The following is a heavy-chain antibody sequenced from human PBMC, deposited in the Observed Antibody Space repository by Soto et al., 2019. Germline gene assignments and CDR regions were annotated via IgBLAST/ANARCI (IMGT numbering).Heavy chain of an antibody. J-gene: IGHJ6*03. CDR3: ARASVGSYYMDV. V-gene: IGHV3-13*01. CDR1: GFTFSSYD. D-gene: IGHD3-10*01. Sequence: PGGSVRRSCAASGFTFSSYDMHWVRQATGKGLEWVSAIGTAGDTYYPGSVKGRFTISRENAKNSLYLQMNSLRAGDTAVYYCARASVGSYYMDVWGKGTTVTVSS. CDR2: IGTAGDT.